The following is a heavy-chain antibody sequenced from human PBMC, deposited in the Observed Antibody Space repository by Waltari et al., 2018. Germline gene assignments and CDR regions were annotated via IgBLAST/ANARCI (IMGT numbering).Heavy chain of an antibody. J-gene: IGHJ5*02. D-gene: IGHD4-17*01. CDR1: GGSISRGSYY. CDR3: ARGPPPYGDYSNWFDP. V-gene: IGHV4-61*02. CDR2: IYTSGST. Sequence: QVQLQESGPGLVKPSQTLSLTCTVSGGSISRGSYYWSWIRQPAGKGLEWIGRIYTSGSTNYNPSLKSRVTISVDTSKNQFSLKLSSVTAADTAVYYCARGPPPYGDYSNWFDPWGQGTLVTVSS.